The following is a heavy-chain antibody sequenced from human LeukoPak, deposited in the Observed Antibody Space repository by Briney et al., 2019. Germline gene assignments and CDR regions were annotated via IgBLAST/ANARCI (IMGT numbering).Heavy chain of an antibody. J-gene: IGHJ4*02. CDR2: ISGNGGST. D-gene: IGHD2-2*01. Sequence: PGGSLRLSCSASGFTFSSYAMHWVRQAPGKGLEYVSAISGNGGSTYHADSVKGRFTISRDNSKNTLYLQMSSLRAEDTAVYYCVKGGTIVLVPAAVDYWGQGTLVTVPS. V-gene: IGHV3-64D*06. CDR1: GFTFSSYA. CDR3: VKGGTIVLVPAAVDY.